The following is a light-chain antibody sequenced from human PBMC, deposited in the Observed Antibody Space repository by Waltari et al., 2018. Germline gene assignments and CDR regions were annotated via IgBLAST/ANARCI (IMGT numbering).Light chain of an antibody. V-gene: IGLV2-14*01. CDR1: ESDVGASDF. J-gene: IGLJ1*01. CDR2: EVS. CDR3: SSYTTSSAPGV. Sequence: QSALTQPASVSGSPGQSNTISCSGTESDVGASDFVSWYQQHPGKAPHLIIYEVSNRPSGISIRFSASKSGNTASLTISGLQAEDEADYYCSSYTTSSAPGVFGTGTRVTVL.